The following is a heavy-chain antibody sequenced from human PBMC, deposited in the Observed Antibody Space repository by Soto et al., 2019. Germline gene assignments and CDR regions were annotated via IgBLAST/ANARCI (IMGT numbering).Heavy chain of an antibody. D-gene: IGHD2-2*01. Sequence: QVQLQESGPGLVKPSQTLSLTCTVSGGSISSGGYYWSWIRQHPGKGLEWIGYIYYSGSTYYNPSLKCRVTISVDTSKNQFSRKLSSVTAADTAVYYCARVLIGYCSSTSCSPYMDVWGKGTTVTVSS. CDR2: IYYSGST. CDR3: ARVLIGYCSSTSCSPYMDV. J-gene: IGHJ6*03. CDR1: GGSISSGGYY. V-gene: IGHV4-31*03.